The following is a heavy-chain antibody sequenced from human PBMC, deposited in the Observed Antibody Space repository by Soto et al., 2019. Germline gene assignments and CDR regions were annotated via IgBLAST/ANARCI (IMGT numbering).Heavy chain of an antibody. CDR3: FRDVGD. CDR1: GNIFTSQY. J-gene: IGHJ4*02. CDR2: INPSGGRT. Sequence: QVQLVQSGAEVKKPGASVKVSCKVSGNIFTSQYMHWVRQAPGQGLEWMAMINPSGGRTSYAQMFKGRVTMTRATSTSTVHMEPSSMSSADTAVYYCFRDVGDWGQGTLVTVSS. V-gene: IGHV1-46*03. D-gene: IGHD3-3*01.